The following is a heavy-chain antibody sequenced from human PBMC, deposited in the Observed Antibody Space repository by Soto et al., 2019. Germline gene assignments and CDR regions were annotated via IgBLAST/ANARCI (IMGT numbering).Heavy chain of an antibody. Sequence: EVQLVESGGGLVKPGGSLRLSCAASGFTFSSYSMNWVRQAPGKGLEWVSSISSSSSYIYYADSVKGRFTISRDNAKNSLYLQMNRLRAEDTAVYYCARDLFHGCSSTSCAPPWGQGTLVTVSS. CDR2: ISSSSSYI. V-gene: IGHV3-21*01. D-gene: IGHD2-2*01. CDR1: GFTFSSYS. CDR3: ARDLFHGCSSTSCAPP. J-gene: IGHJ5*02.